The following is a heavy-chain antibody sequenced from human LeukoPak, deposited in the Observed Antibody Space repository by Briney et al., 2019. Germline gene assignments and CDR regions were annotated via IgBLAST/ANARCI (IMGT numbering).Heavy chain of an antibody. V-gene: IGHV4-30-4*08. CDR3: ASQYYYDSSGYYF. CDR1: GGSISSGDYY. CDR2: IYYSGST. J-gene: IGHJ4*02. Sequence: PSETLSLTCTVSGGSISSGDYYWSWIRQPPGKGLEWIGCIYYSGSTYYNPSLKSRVTISVDTSKNQFSLKLSSVTAADTAVYYCASQYYYDSSGYYFWGQGTLVTVSS. D-gene: IGHD3-22*01.